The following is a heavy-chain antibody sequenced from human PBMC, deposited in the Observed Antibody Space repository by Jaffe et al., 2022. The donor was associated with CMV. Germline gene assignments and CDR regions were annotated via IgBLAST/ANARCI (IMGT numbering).Heavy chain of an antibody. J-gene: IGHJ5*02. D-gene: IGHD2-2*01. CDR1: GGSFSGYY. Sequence: QVQLQQWGAGLLKPSETLSLTCAVYGGSFSGYYWSWIRQPPGKGLEWIGEINHSGSTNYNPSLKSRVTISVDTSKNQFSLKLSSVTAADTAVYYCARGSIVVVPAAELEWFDPWGQGTLVTVSS. CDR3: ARGSIVVVPAAELEWFDP. V-gene: IGHV4-34*01. CDR2: INHSGST.